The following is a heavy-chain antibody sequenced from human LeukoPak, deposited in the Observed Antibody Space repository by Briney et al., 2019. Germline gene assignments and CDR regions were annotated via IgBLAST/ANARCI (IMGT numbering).Heavy chain of an antibody. D-gene: IGHD6-13*01. V-gene: IGHV1-69*13. Sequence: GASVKVSCKASGGTFSSYAISWVRQAPGQGLEWMGGIIPIFGTANYAQKFQGRVTITADESTSTAYMELSSLRSEDTAVYYCARGEQQLAYFDYWGQGTLVTVS. CDR1: GGTFSSYA. J-gene: IGHJ4*02. CDR3: ARGEQQLAYFDY. CDR2: IIPIFGTA.